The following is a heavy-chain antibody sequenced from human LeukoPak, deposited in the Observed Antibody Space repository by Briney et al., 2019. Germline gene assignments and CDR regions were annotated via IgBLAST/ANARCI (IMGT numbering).Heavy chain of an antibody. CDR3: ARDPHYDYVWGSYRLDAFDI. V-gene: IGHV4-38-2*02. CDR2: NNHSGST. Sequence: SETLSLTCTVSGYSISSVYYWGWTRQPPGKGLGWIGSNNHSGSTYYNPAIKSRVTISVDTSKNKFSLKLSSVTAADTAVYYCARDPHYDYVWGSYRLDAFDIWGQGTMVTVSS. D-gene: IGHD3-16*02. CDR1: GYSISSVYY. J-gene: IGHJ3*02.